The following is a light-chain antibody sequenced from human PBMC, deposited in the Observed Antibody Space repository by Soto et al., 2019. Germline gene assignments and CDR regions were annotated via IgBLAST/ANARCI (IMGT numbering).Light chain of an antibody. CDR1: QSISCNY. CDR2: GAS. V-gene: IGKV3-20*01. J-gene: IGKJ5*01. CDR3: QRYVISVT. Sequence: EIVLTQSPGTLSSSPGERATLSCRASQSISCNYLAWHQQKPGQAPRLLIYGASDRGTGTPERCSGSGSGTDFTLTISRLEPQDSAMYYCQRYVISVTFGQGTRLEIK.